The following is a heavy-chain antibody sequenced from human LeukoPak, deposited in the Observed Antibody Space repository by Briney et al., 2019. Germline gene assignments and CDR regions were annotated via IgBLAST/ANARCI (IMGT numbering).Heavy chain of an antibody. J-gene: IGHJ4*02. Sequence: IPSETLSLTCTVSGGSISSYYWSWIRQPPGKGLEWIGYIYYSGSTNYNPSLKSRVTISVDTSKNQFSLKLSSVAAADTAVYYCASRSIAAAGFDYWGQGTLVTVSS. D-gene: IGHD6-13*01. CDR1: GGSISSYY. CDR3: ASRSIAAAGFDY. V-gene: IGHV4-59*08. CDR2: IYYSGST.